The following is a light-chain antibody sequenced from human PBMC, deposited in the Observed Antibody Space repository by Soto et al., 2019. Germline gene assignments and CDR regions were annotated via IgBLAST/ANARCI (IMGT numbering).Light chain of an antibody. J-gene: IGLJ2*01. CDR3: SSYTRSSFVV. CDR1: SADVGAYDY. Sequence: QSALTQAASVSGSPGQSITISCTGTSADVGAYDYVSWYQHHPGKAPKVMIYDVSNRPSGVSNRFSGSKSGNTASLTISGLQAEDEADYYCSSYTRSSFVVFGGGTKLTFL. V-gene: IGLV2-14*03. CDR2: DVS.